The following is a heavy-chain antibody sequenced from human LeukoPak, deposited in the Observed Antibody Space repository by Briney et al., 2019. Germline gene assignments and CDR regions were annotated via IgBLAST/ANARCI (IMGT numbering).Heavy chain of an antibody. CDR3: AREGLLTFDY. D-gene: IGHD2-15*01. J-gene: IGHJ4*02. CDR1: GFAFSSYS. V-gene: IGHV3-21*01. CDR2: ISSSSSYI. Sequence: GGSLRLSCAASGFAFSSYSMNWVRQAPGKGLEWVSSISSSSSYIYYADSVKGRFTISRDNAKNSLYLQMNSLRAEDTAVYYCAREGLLTFDYWGQGTLVTVSS.